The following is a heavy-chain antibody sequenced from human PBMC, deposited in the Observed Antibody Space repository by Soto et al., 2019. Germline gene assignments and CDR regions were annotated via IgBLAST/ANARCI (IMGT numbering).Heavy chain of an antibody. CDR1: GFTFSSYA. V-gene: IGHV3-30*04. Sequence: QVQLVESGGGVVQPGNSLRLSCAASGFTFSSYAMHWVRQAPGKGLEWVSIISYDGRNKYYADSVKGRFTISRDNSKNTLYLQMNSLRAEDAAVYYCARGNSSSSEAFDYWGQGTLVTVSS. CDR2: ISYDGRNK. CDR3: ARGNSSSSEAFDY. D-gene: IGHD6-13*01. J-gene: IGHJ4*02.